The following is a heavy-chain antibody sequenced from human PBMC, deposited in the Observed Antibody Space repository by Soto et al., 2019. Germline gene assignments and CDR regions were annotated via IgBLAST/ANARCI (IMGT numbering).Heavy chain of an antibody. CDR3: APVKLMVRGVPFDY. J-gene: IGHJ4*02. V-gene: IGHV3-23*01. D-gene: IGHD3-10*01. Sequence: GGFLRLSRAVSLVTIINYVVSLVRETPGKGLEWVSAISGSGASTYYADSVKGRFTISRDNSKNTLYLQMNSLRAEDTAVYYCAPVKLMVRGVPFDYWGQGTLVTVSS. CDR1: LVTIINYV. CDR2: ISGSGAST.